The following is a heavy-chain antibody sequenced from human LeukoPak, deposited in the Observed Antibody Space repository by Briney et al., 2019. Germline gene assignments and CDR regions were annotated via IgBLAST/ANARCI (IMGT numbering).Heavy chain of an antibody. CDR2: ISGSGDNT. CDR3: AKGSYYDSSGSFYFDY. J-gene: IGHJ4*02. V-gene: IGHV3-23*01. CDR1: GFTFSSYG. Sequence: GGSLRLSCAASGFTFSSYGMHWDRQAPGKGLEWVSGISGSGDNTYYADSVKGRFTISRDNSKNTLYVQVNSLGTEDTAAYYCAKGSYYDSSGSFYFDYWGQGTLVTVSS. D-gene: IGHD3-22*01.